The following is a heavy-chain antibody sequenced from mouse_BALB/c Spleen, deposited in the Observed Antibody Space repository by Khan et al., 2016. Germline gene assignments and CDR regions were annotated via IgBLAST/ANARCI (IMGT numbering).Heavy chain of an antibody. Sequence: EVELVESGGGLVKPGGSLKLSCAASGFTFSDYYMYWVRQTPEKRLEWVATISDGGAYTYYPDSVKGRFTISRDNDKNNLYLQMSSLKSEDTAMYYCARTDGNYGYFDVWGAGTTVTVSS. CDR1: GFTFSDYY. CDR3: ARTDGNYGYFDV. V-gene: IGHV5-4*02. D-gene: IGHD2-3*01. CDR2: ISDGGAYT. J-gene: IGHJ1*01.